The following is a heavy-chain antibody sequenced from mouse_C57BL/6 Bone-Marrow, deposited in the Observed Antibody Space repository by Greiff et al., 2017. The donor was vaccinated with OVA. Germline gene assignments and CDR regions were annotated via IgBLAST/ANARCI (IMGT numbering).Heavy chain of an antibody. V-gene: IGHV1-85*01. CDR1: GYTFTSYD. CDR2: IYPRDGST. J-gene: IGHJ1*03. Sequence: VQLQQSGPELVKPGASVKLSCKASGYTFTSYDINWVKQRPGQGLEWIGWIYPRDGSTKYNGKFKGKATLTVDTSSSTAYMELHSLTSEDSAVYFCALYDYDWYFDVWGTGTTVTVSS. D-gene: IGHD2-4*01. CDR3: ALYDYDWYFDV.